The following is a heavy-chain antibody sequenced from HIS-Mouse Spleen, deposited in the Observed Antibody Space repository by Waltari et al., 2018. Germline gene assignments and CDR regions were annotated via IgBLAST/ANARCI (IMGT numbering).Heavy chain of an antibody. V-gene: IGHV1-2*02. D-gene: IGHD1-26*01. Sequence: QVQLVQSGAEVKKPGASVKVSCKASGYPFTGDYMPWVRQAPGQGLEWMGWINPNSGGTNYAQKFQGRVTMTRDTSISTAYMELSRLRSDDKAVYYCARGSGRWELLLPNWFDPWGQGTLVTVSS. CDR3: ARGSGRWELLLPNWFDP. CDR2: INPNSGGT. J-gene: IGHJ5*02. CDR1: GYPFTGDY.